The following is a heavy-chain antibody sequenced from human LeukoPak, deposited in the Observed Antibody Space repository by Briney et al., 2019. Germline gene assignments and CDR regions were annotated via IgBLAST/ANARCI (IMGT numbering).Heavy chain of an antibody. CDR3: ASIAARRGYYFDY. CDR2: IYYSGST. V-gene: IGHV4-39*01. Sequence: SETLSLTCTVSGGSISSSSYYWGWIRQPPGKGLEWIGSIYYSGSTYYNPSLKGRVTISVDTSKNQFSLKLSSVTAADTAVYYCASIAARRGYYFDYWGQGTLVTVSS. J-gene: IGHJ4*02. D-gene: IGHD6-6*01. CDR1: GGSISSSSYY.